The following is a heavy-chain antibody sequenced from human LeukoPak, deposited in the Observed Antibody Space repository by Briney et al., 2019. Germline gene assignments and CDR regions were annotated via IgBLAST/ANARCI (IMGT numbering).Heavy chain of an antibody. Sequence: SVKVSCKASGGTFSSYATSWARRAPGQGLEWMGRIIPILGIANYAQKFQGRVTITADKSTSTAYMELSSLRSEDTAVYYCARGVYYYDSSGYYYFDYWGQGTLVTVSS. V-gene: IGHV1-69*04. J-gene: IGHJ4*02. CDR3: ARGVYYYDSSGYYYFDY. CDR1: GGTFSSYA. D-gene: IGHD3-22*01. CDR2: IIPILGIA.